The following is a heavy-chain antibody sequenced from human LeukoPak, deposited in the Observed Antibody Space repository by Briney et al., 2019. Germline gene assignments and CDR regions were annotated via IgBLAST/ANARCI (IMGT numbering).Heavy chain of an antibody. D-gene: IGHD6-19*01. J-gene: IGHJ5*02. CDR1: GGSISSYY. V-gene: IGHV4-59*01. CDR3: ARHGYSSGSLAWFDP. Sequence: KTPETLCLTCTVAGGSISSYYWSWIRQPPGKGLEWIGYIYYSGSTNYNPSLRSRVTISVDTSKNQFSMKPSSVTAADTAVYYCARHGYSSGSLAWFDPWGQGTQVTVSS. CDR2: IYYSGST.